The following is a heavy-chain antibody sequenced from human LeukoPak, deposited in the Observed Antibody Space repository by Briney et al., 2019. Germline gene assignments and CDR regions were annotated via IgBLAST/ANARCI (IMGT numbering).Heavy chain of an antibody. CDR3: ARGTSISSHPPCDY. J-gene: IGHJ4*02. CDR1: GFTFSSYG. V-gene: IGHV3-30*02. Sequence: TGGSLRLSCAASGFTFSSYGMHWVRQAPGKGLEWVAFIRYDGSNKYYADSVRGRFTISRDNSKNTLYLQMNSLRAEDTAVYYCARGTSISSHPPCDYWGQGTLVTV. CDR2: IRYDGSNK. D-gene: IGHD6-13*01.